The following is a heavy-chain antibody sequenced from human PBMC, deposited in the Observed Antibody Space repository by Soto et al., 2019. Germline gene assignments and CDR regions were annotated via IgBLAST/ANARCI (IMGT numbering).Heavy chain of an antibody. D-gene: IGHD2-2*01. V-gene: IGHV4-30-2*01. J-gene: IGHJ4*02. CDR1: GGSISSGGYS. Sequence: QLQLQESGSGLVKPSQTLSLTCAVSGGSISSGGYSWSWIRQPPGKGLEWIGYIYHSGSTYYNPSLNSRVTISVDRSKNQFSLKLSSVTAADTAVYYCARGVSYCSSTSCYPATSSYYFDYWGQGTLVTVSS. CDR3: ARGVSYCSSTSCYPATSSYYFDY. CDR2: IYHSGST.